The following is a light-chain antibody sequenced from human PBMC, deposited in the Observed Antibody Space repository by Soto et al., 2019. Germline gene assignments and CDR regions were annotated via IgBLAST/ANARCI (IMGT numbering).Light chain of an antibody. V-gene: IGLV2-8*01. CDR2: EVT. J-gene: IGLJ1*01. Sequence: QSVLTQPPSASGSPGQSVTISCTGTTSDVGGYNFVSWYQQHPGKAPKLMIYEVTKRPSGVPDRFSGSKSGNTASLTVSVLQAEDEADYYCSSYAGSNIFYVFGTGTKVTVL. CDR3: SSYAGSNIFYV. CDR1: TSDVGGYNF.